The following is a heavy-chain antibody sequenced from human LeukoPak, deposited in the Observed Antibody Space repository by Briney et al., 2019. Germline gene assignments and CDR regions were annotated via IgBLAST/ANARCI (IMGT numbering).Heavy chain of an antibody. CDR3: ARDPYYDFWSAYGTEAFVL. V-gene: IGHV3-21*01. CDR2: ISGSGTYI. Sequence: AGSLRLTCVASGFTFSNYNRNWVRQAPGKGLEWVSSISGSGTYIYYADSLKGRFTIYRDNAKNSLYLQMDSLRAEDTAVYYCARDPYYDFWSAYGTEAFVLWGQGTMVTVSS. CDR1: GFTFSNYN. D-gene: IGHD3-3*01. J-gene: IGHJ3*01.